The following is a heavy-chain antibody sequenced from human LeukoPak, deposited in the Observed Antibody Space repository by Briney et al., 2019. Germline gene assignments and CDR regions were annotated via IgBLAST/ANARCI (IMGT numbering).Heavy chain of an antibody. D-gene: IGHD4-17*01. CDR2: INHSGST. CDR3: ARDPTTVTKGFDI. J-gene: IGHJ3*02. CDR1: GGSFSGYY. V-gene: IGHV4-34*01. Sequence: SETLSLTCAVYGGSFSGYYWSWIRQPPGKGLEWIGEINHSGSTNYNPSLKSRVTISVDTSKNQFSLKLSSVTAADTAVYFCARDPTTVTKGFDIWGQGTLVTVSS.